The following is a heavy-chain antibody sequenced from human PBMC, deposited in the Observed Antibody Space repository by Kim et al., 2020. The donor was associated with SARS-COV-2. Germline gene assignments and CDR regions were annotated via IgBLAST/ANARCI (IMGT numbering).Heavy chain of an antibody. V-gene: IGHV1-18*01. CDR3: ARDRPIVQLRYFDWLPREYYYYYGMDV. J-gene: IGHJ6*02. D-gene: IGHD3-9*01. CDR2: ISAYNGNT. Sequence: ASVKVSCKASGYTFTSYGISWVRQAPGQGLEWMGWISAYNGNTNYAQKLQGRVTMTTDTSTSTAYMELRSLRSDDTAVYYCARDRPIVQLRYFDWLPREYYYYYGMDVWGQGTTVTVSS. CDR1: GYTFTSYG.